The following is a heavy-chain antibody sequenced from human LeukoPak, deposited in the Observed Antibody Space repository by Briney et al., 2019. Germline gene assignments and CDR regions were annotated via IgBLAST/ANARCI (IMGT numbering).Heavy chain of an antibody. CDR3: ARDLDSYYDSSGYFDY. V-gene: IGHV3-33*08. CDR2: IWYDGSNK. CDR1: GFTFIAYN. J-gene: IGHJ4*02. D-gene: IGHD3-22*01. Sequence: GGSLRLSCAASGFTFIAYNINWVRQAPGKGLEWVTVIWYDGSNKYYADSVKGRFTISRDNSKNTLYLQMNSLRAEDTAVYYCARDLDSYYDSSGYFDYWGQGTLVTVSA.